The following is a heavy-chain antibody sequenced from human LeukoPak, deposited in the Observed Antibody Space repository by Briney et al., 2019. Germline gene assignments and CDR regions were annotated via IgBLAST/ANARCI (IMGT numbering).Heavy chain of an antibody. CDR2: IYYSGST. V-gene: IGHV4-39*01. Sequence: SETLSLTCTVSGGSISSSSYYWGWIRQPPGKGLEWIGSIYYSGSTYYNPSLKSRVTISVDTSKNQFSLKLSSVTAADTSVYYCARRLAVAGHSDYWGQGTLVTVSS. CDR3: ARRLAVAGHSDY. CDR1: GGSISSSSYY. J-gene: IGHJ4*02. D-gene: IGHD6-19*01.